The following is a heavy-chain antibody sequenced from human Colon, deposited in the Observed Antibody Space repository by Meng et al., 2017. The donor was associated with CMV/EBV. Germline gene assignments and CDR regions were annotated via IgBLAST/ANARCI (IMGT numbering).Heavy chain of an antibody. Sequence: AHGGSFSDYHWHWIRQTPQRGLEWIGHVNGGGSSDSNPSLESRVTISLDTSKNQFSLRLTSVTVADTGVYYCARGMVVIAPWFDAWGHGTLVTVSS. CDR2: VNGGGSS. J-gene: IGHJ5*01. CDR3: ARGMVVIAPWFDA. V-gene: IGHV4-34*01. D-gene: IGHD2-21*01. CDR1: GGSFSDYH.